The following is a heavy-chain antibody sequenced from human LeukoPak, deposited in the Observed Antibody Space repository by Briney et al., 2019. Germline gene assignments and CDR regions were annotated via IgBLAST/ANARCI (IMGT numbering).Heavy chain of an antibody. CDR2: IRYDGSNK. CDR3: AKEGGVYCSSTSCYPFDY. Sequence: GGPLRLSCAAAGFTFSSYGMHWGRQAPGKGLEWVAFIRYDGSNKYYADSVKGRFAISRDNSKNTLYLQMNSLRAEDTAVYYCAKEGGVYCSSTSCYPFDYWGQGTLVTVSS. D-gene: IGHD2-2*01. V-gene: IGHV3-30*02. J-gene: IGHJ4*02. CDR1: GFTFSSYG.